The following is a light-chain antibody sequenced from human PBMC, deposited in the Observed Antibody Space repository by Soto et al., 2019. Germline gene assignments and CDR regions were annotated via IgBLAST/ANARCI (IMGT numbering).Light chain of an antibody. V-gene: IGLV1-40*01. CDR2: GNS. Sequence: QSVLTQPPSVSGAPGQRVTISCTGSSSNIGAGYDVHWYHQLPGTSPKVLIYGNSSRPSGVPDRFSGSKSGTSASLAITGLQAEDEADYYCQSYDSSLSGYVFGTGTKVTVL. CDR1: SSNIGAGYD. J-gene: IGLJ1*01. CDR3: QSYDSSLSGYV.